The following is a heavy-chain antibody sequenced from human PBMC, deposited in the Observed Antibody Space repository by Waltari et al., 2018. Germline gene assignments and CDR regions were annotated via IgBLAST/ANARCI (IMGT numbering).Heavy chain of an antibody. CDR1: GGSFSTHA. V-gene: IGHV1-69*05. CDR3: ARGGLYGQQLLESAFEI. J-gene: IGHJ3*02. CDR2: IIPLFGTA. Sequence: QVQLVQSGAELKKPGSSVKVSCKVSGGSFSTHAITWVRQDPGQGLEWMGGIIPLFGTANYAQKSQDRVTINTDESMTTAYMHLSSLTSDDTAVYYCARGGLYGQQLLESAFEIWGQGTKVTVSS. D-gene: IGHD6-13*01.